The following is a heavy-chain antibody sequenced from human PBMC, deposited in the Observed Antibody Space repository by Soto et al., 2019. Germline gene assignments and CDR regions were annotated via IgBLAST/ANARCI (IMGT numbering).Heavy chain of an antibody. CDR1: GFSFSSYD. D-gene: IGHD3-3*01. Sequence: GGSLRLSCAASGFSFSSYDMHWVRQAPGKGLEWVAVISNDGSNKYYGDSVKGRFTISRDNSKNTLYLQMNSLRAEDTAVYYCARDDLWSGYYGMDVWGQGTTVTVSS. CDR2: ISNDGSNK. J-gene: IGHJ6*02. CDR3: ARDDLWSGYYGMDV. V-gene: IGHV3-30-3*01.